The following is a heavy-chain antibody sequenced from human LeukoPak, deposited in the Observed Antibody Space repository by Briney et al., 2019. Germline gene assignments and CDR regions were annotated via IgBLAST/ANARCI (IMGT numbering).Heavy chain of an antibody. Sequence: PSETLSLTCTVSGGSISSYYWSWIRQPPRKGLEWIGYIYYSGSTNYNPSLKSRVTISVDTSKNQFSLKLSSVTAADTAVYYCARLRGYSYGPYPYFDYWGQGTLVTVSS. J-gene: IGHJ4*02. CDR3: ARLRGYSYGPYPYFDY. CDR2: IYYSGST. CDR1: GGSISSYY. V-gene: IGHV4-59*01. D-gene: IGHD5-18*01.